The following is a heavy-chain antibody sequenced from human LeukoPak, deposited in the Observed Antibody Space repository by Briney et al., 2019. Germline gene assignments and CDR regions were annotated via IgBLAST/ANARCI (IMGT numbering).Heavy chain of an antibody. CDR1: GGSFSGYY. CDR2: ISSSGSTI. CDR3: ARAGDDY. V-gene: IGHV3-11*01. J-gene: IGHJ4*02. Sequence: LSLTCAVYGGSFSGYYWSWIRQPPGKGLEWVSYISSSGSTIYYADSVKGRFTISRDNAKNSLYLQMNSLRAEDTAVYYCARAGDDYWGQGTLVTVSS.